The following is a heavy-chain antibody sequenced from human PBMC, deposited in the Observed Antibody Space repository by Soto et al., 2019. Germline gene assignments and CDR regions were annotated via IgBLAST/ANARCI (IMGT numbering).Heavy chain of an antibody. V-gene: IGHV1-69*01. CDR3: ATLAPNNYGSGWGSYGMDV. J-gene: IGHJ6*02. CDR1: GGIFNNFG. D-gene: IGHD3-10*01. Sequence: QVQLVQSGAEVKNPGSSVKVSCRASGGIFNNFGISWVRQAPGQGLEWMGGTVPVFRAADYAQKFNGRVTITADESTRTAYMELSRLRSEATAVYYCATLAPNNYGSGWGSYGMDVWGQGATVTVS. CDR2: TVPVFRAA.